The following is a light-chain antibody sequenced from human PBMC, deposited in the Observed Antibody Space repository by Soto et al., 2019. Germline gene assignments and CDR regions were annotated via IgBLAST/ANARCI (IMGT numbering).Light chain of an antibody. Sequence: QSALAQPASLSGSPGQSITISCTGTSSDIGAYDYVSWFQQHPGKAPKLMVSEVHNRPSGVSIRFSGAKSANTAYLSISGLQVEDAAEYFCVSFTTTSTNVFGAGTKVTVL. CDR1: SSDIGAYDY. CDR2: EVH. CDR3: VSFTTTSTNV. J-gene: IGLJ1*01. V-gene: IGLV2-14*01.